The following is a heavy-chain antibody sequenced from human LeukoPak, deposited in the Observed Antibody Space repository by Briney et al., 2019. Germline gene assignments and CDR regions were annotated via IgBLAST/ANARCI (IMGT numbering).Heavy chain of an antibody. CDR1: GFTFSSYA. CDR3: AKDPAIVVVVAATEDY. J-gene: IGHJ4*02. V-gene: IGHV3-23*01. D-gene: IGHD2-15*01. CDR2: ITLSGSTT. Sequence: GGSLRLSCAASGFTFSSYAMTWVRQAPGKGLEWVSAITLSGSTTYYADSVKGRFTISKDTSKNTVYLQMNSLRAEDTAVYYCAKDPAIVVVVAATEDYWGQGTLVTVSS.